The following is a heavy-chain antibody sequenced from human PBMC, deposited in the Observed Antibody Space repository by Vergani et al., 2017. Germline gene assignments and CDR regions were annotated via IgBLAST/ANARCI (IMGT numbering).Heavy chain of an antibody. Sequence: QVQLVQSGAEVKKPGASVRFSCKASGYSFSNHYIHWVRQAPGQGLEWMGIINPHNGGTTYAQKFEGRVTMTEETSTNTIFLELSSLRSEDTAVYFCAKDVRDYNLGSGTYSTTFDYWGQGTLVTVSS. CDR2: INPHNGGT. CDR1: GYSFSNHY. J-gene: IGHJ4*02. CDR3: AKDVRDYNLGSGTYSTTFDY. V-gene: IGHV1-46*03. D-gene: IGHD3-10*01.